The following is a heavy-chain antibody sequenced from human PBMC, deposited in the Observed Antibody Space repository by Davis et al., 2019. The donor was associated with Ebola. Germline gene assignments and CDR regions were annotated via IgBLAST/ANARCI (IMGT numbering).Heavy chain of an antibody. V-gene: IGHV4-59*08. CDR3: ARQGWSGYSLRHWLDP. J-gene: IGHJ5*02. Sequence: SETLSLTCTVPGGPISSYYWSWIRQPPGKGLEWNGYIHYSGSTNYNPSLKSRVTISVDTSKNQFSLKLRSVTAADTAVYYCARQGWSGYSLRHWLDPWGRGTLVTVSS. D-gene: IGHD3-3*01. CDR1: GGPISSYY. CDR2: IHYSGST.